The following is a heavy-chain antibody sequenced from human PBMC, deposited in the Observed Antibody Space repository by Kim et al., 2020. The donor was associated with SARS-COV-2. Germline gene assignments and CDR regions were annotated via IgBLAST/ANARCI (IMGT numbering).Heavy chain of an antibody. Sequence: GGSLRLSCAASGFTFSSSAMRWARQAPGKGLEWVSSITDRGDRTYYADSVKGRFTISRDNSKHTLYLQMNSLRVEDTARYYCAKIITLGGQKWFDPWGQGTLVTVSS. CDR1: GFTFSSSA. V-gene: IGHV3-23*01. CDR2: ITDRGDRT. CDR3: AKIITLGGQKWFDP. D-gene: IGHD3-16*01. J-gene: IGHJ5*02.